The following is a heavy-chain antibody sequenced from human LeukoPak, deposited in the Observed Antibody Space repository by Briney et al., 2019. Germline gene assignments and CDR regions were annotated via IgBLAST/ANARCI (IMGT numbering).Heavy chain of an antibody. V-gene: IGHV1-18*01. CDR3: ARSPTWSDYYQGLGMDV. D-gene: IGHD3-3*01. Sequence: GASVKVSCKTSGYTFSSYGISWVRQAPGQGLEWMGWISAYNGNTNHAQKLQGRVTMTTDTSTSTAYMELRSLRSDDTAVYYCARSPTWSDYYQGLGMDVWGQGTTVTVSS. CDR2: ISAYNGNT. CDR1: GYTFSSYG. J-gene: IGHJ6*02.